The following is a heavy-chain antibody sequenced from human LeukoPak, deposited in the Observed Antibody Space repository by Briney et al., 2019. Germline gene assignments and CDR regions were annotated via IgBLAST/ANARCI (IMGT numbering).Heavy chain of an antibody. Sequence: GASVKVSCKASEYTFTSYDINWVRQATGQGLEWMGWMNPNSGNTGYAQKFQGRVTMTRNTSISTAYMELSSLRSEDTAVYYCAVLGYSSSWYISHPFDYWGQGTLVTVSS. CDR3: AVLGYSSSWYISHPFDY. V-gene: IGHV1-8*01. CDR2: MNPNSGNT. J-gene: IGHJ4*02. CDR1: EYTFTSYD. D-gene: IGHD6-13*01.